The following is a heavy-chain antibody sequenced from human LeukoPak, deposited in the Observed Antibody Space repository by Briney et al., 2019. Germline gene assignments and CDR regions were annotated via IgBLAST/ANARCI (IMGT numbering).Heavy chain of an antibody. CDR3: ARSEMATILGFDY. CDR1: GFTFSSYA. CDR2: IYSGGST. Sequence: GGSLRLSCAASGFTFSSYAMHWVRQAPGKGLEWVSVIYSGGSTYYADSVKGRFTISRDNSKNTLYLQMNSLRAEDTAVYYCARSEMATILGFDYWGQGTLVTVSS. J-gene: IGHJ4*02. D-gene: IGHD5-24*01. V-gene: IGHV3-53*01.